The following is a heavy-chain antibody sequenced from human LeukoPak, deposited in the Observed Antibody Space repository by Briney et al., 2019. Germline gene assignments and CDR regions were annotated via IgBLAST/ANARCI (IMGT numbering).Heavy chain of an antibody. CDR3: ARDGYPYYFDY. J-gene: IGHJ4*02. D-gene: IGHD5-12*01. V-gene: IGHV4-61*02. Sequence: SETLSLTCTVSGGSISSGSYYWSWIRQPAGKGLEWIGRIYTSGSTNYNPSLKSRVTISVDTSKNQFSLKLSSVTAADTAVYYCARDGYPYYFDYWGQGTLVTVFS. CDR2: IYTSGST. CDR1: GGSISSGSYY.